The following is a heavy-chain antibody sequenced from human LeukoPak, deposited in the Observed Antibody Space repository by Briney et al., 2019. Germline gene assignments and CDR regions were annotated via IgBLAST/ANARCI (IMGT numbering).Heavy chain of an antibody. D-gene: IGHD6-13*01. CDR3: AKDGLAAAGSYYYYGVDV. Sequence: GGSLRLSCAASGFTFSSYAMSWVRQAPGKGLEWVSYISSSSSTIYYADSVKGRFTISRDNSKNTLYLQMNSLRAEDTAVYYCAKDGLAAAGSYYYYGVDVWGQGTTVTVSS. CDR1: GFTFSSYA. V-gene: IGHV3-23*01. CDR2: ISSSSSTI. J-gene: IGHJ6*02.